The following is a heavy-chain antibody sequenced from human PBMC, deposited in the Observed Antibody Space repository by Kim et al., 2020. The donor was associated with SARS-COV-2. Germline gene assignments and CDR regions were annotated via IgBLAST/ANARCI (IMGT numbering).Heavy chain of an antibody. CDR3: AKDVISSGWSDDAFDI. J-gene: IGHJ3*02. D-gene: IGHD6-19*01. CDR1: GFTFSSYA. CDR2: ISGSGGST. Sequence: GGSLRLSCAASGFTFSSYAMSWVRQAPGKGLEWVSAISGSGGSTYYADSVKGRFTISRDNSKNTLYLQMNSLRAEDTAVYYCAKDVISSGWSDDAFDIWGQGTMVTVSS. V-gene: IGHV3-23*01.